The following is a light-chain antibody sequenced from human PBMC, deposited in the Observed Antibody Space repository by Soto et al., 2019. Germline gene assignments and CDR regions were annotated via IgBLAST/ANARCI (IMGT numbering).Light chain of an antibody. CDR3: QQYNTYSPERT. CDR2: DAS. Sequence: DIQMTQSPSTLSAFVGDRVTITCRASQSIGRWLAWYQQKPGKAPKLLIYDASSLESGVPSRFSGSGSGTEFTLTISSLQPDDIATYYCQQYNTYSPERTFGQGTKVDIK. V-gene: IGKV1-5*01. J-gene: IGKJ1*01. CDR1: QSIGRW.